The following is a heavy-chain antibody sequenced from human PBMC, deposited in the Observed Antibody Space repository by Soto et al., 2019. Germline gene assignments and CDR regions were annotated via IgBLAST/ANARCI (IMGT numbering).Heavy chain of an antibody. CDR3: ARGVGSSPPQY. Sequence: ASVKVSCKASGYIFTKSAMHWVRQAPGQRLEWMGWISGGNGNTKYSPKLQDRVTITRDTSASTAYMELSSLRSEDTALYYCARGVGSSPPQYWGRGTLVTVSS. CDR1: GYIFTKSA. J-gene: IGHJ4*02. V-gene: IGHV1-3*01. D-gene: IGHD1-26*01. CDR2: ISGGNGNT.